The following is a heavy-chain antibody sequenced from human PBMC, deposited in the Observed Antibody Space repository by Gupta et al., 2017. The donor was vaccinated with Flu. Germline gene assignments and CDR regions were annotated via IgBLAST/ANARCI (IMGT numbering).Heavy chain of an antibody. Sequence: TFSNYAMSWVRQAPGKGLEWVSFISGSGGSTYYADSVKGRFTLFRDHSKNTLYLQMNSLSAEDTAVYYCAKVMVGRRLLDYWGQGTLVTVAS. J-gene: IGHJ4*02. CDR2: ISGSGGST. D-gene: IGHD3-10*01. CDR1: TFSNYA. V-gene: IGHV3-23*01. CDR3: AKVMVGRRLLDY.